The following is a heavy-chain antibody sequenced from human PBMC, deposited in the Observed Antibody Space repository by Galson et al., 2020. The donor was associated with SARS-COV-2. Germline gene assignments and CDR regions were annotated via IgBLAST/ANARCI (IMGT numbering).Heavy chain of an antibody. J-gene: IGHJ6*02. V-gene: IGHV4-39*01. CDR1: GGSISSSSYY. CDR2: GST. Sequence: SETLSLTCTVSGGSISSSSYYWVWIRQPPGQKLEWIGSGSTHYNPSLKSRVTISVDTSKNQYSLYLSSVTAADTAVYYCASRNALIPTAVGWGYGMDVWGQGTTVTVSS. CDR3: ASRNALIPTAVGWGYGMDV. D-gene: IGHD2-2*01.